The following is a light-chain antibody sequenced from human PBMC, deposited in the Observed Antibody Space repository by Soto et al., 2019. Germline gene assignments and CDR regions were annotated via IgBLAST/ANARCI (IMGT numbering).Light chain of an antibody. J-gene: IGKJ2*01. CDR2: GAS. CDR3: QQFGSSIPHT. Sequence: EIVMTQSPGTLSLSPGERATISCRASQVIGSRYLAWYHQKSGQAPRLLIYGASSRATGIPDMFSGSGSGTDFTLTISRLEPEDFGVYYCQQFGSSIPHTFGQGTKLAIK. V-gene: IGKV3-20*01. CDR1: QVIGSRY.